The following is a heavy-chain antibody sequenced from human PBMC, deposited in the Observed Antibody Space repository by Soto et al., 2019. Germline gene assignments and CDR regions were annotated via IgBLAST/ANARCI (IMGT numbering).Heavy chain of an antibody. CDR1: GGTFSSYA. CDR2: IIPIFGTA. J-gene: IGHJ4*02. CDR3: ARDRHSGSYYQLDY. V-gene: IGHV1-69*01. Sequence: QVQLVQSGAEVKKPGSSVKVSCKASGGTFSSYAISWVRQAPGQGLEWMGGIIPIFGTANYAQKFQGRVTITADESTSTAYMELSNLRSEDTAVYYCARDRHSGSYYQLDYWGQGTLVTVSS. D-gene: IGHD1-26*01.